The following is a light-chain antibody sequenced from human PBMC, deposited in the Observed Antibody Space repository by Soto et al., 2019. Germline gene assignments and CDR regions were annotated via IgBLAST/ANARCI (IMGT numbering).Light chain of an antibody. Sequence: ILLTQSPATLSVSPGERATLSCRASQSVSSNLGWYQQKPGQAPRLLIYDASNRATGIPARFSGSGSGTDFTLTISSLEPEDFAVYYCQQRSNWPSWTFGQGTKVDI. V-gene: IGKV3-11*01. CDR2: DAS. CDR1: QSVSSN. J-gene: IGKJ1*01. CDR3: QQRSNWPSWT.